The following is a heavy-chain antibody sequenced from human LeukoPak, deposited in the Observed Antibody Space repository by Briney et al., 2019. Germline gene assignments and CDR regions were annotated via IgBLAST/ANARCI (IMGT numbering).Heavy chain of an antibody. D-gene: IGHD6-13*01. Sequence: PGGSLRLSCAASGFTFSSYWMSWVRQAPGKGLEWVSTVSDSGGGTYYADSVKGRFTISRDNSKNTLYLQMNSLRAEDTAVYYCANQHGSSWYYFDYWGQGTLVIVSS. CDR1: GFTFSSYW. CDR2: VSDSGGGT. J-gene: IGHJ4*02. CDR3: ANQHGSSWYYFDY. V-gene: IGHV3-23*01.